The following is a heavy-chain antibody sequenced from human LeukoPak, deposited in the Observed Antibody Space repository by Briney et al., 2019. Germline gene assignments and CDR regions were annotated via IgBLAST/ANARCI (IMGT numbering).Heavy chain of an antibody. D-gene: IGHD5-18*01. Sequence: PGGSLRLSCAGSGFTFSNYWMSWVRQAPGKGQEWVANIKQDGSEKYYVDSVKGRFTISRDNAKNSLYLQMNSLRVEDTAVYYCAREDTAIIDYWGQGTLVTVSS. V-gene: IGHV3-7*01. CDR3: AREDTAIIDY. CDR1: GFTFSNYW. CDR2: IKQDGSEK. J-gene: IGHJ4*02.